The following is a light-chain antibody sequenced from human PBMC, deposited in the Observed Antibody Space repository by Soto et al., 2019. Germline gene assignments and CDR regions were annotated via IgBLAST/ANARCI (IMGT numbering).Light chain of an antibody. V-gene: IGKV3-20*01. CDR1: QSVNSNY. CDR3: QQYSNWPRT. Sequence: EIVLTQSPGTLSLSPGERATLSCRASQSVNSNYLAWYQQKPGQAPRLLMYETSTRATGIPDRFSGSGSGTEFTLTISSLQSEDFAVYYCQQYSNWPRTFGQGTKVDI. CDR2: ETS. J-gene: IGKJ1*01.